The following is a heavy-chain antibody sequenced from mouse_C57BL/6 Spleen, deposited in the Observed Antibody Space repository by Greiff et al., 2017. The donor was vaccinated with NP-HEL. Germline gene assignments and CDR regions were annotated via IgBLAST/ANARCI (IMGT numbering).Heavy chain of an antibody. J-gene: IGHJ2*01. CDR1: GYTFTSYW. Sequence: VQLQQSGAELVRPGTSVKLSCKASGYTFTSYWMHWVKQRPGQGLEWIGVIDPSDSYTNYNQKFKGKATLTVDTSSSTAYMQLSSLTSEDSAVYYWARSGDYYGSSWYFDYWGQGTTLTVSS. CDR3: ARSGDYYGSSWYFDY. V-gene: IGHV1-59*01. D-gene: IGHD1-1*01. CDR2: IDPSDSYT.